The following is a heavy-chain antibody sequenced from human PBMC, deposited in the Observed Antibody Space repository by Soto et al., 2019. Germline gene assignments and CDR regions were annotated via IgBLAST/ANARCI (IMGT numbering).Heavy chain of an antibody. D-gene: IGHD2-15*01. CDR1: GGSFSGYY. CDR3: APARRNCSGGSCYIEYFQH. Sequence: SETLSLTCAVYGGSFSGYYWSWIRQPPGKGLEWIGEINHSGSTNYNPSLKSRVTISVDTSKNQFSLKLSSVTAADTAVYYCAPARRNCSGGSCYIEYFQHWGQGTLVTVSS. V-gene: IGHV4-34*01. CDR2: INHSGST. J-gene: IGHJ1*01.